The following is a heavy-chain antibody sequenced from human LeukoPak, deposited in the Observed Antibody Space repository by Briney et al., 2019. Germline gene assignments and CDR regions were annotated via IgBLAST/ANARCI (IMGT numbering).Heavy chain of an antibody. CDR3: ARERRYYGSGSYLFHNWFDP. Sequence: SETLSLTCTVSDGSITNYDWSWFRQPPGKGLEWIGSIYYSGSTYYNPSLKSRVTISVDTSKNQFSLKLSSVTAADTAVYYCARERRYYGSGSYLFHNWFDPWGQGTLVTVSS. V-gene: IGHV4-39*07. J-gene: IGHJ5*02. CDR2: IYYSGST. D-gene: IGHD3-10*01. CDR1: DGSITNYD.